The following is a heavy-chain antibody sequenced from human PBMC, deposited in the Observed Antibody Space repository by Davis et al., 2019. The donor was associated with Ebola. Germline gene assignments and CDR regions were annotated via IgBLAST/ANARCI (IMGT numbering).Heavy chain of an antibody. CDR3: AKTARAAGRQIEETRVYKFYYMDV. V-gene: IGHV1-69*13. CDR1: GGTFSGSG. D-gene: IGHD6-13*01. Sequence: SVKVSCKTSGGTFSGSGVSWVRQAPGQGLEWMGGIVPVFKTTNYAQKFQGRVTISADEFPTTAYMELSGLRSEETAVYYCAKTARAAGRQIEETRVYKFYYMDVWGKGTTVIVS. J-gene: IGHJ6*03. CDR2: IVPVFKTT.